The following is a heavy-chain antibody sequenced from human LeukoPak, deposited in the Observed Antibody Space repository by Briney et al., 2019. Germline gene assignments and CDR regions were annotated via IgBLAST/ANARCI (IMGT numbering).Heavy chain of an antibody. CDR1: GFTFSSYG. D-gene: IGHD4-17*01. J-gene: IGHJ4*02. CDR3: AKSGTSGDYGPRY. V-gene: IGHV3-30*18. CDR2: ISYDGSNK. Sequence: GGSLRLSCAASGFTFSSYGMHWVRQAPGKGLEWVAVISYDGSNKYYADSVKGRFTISRDNSKNTLYLQMNSLRAEDTAVYYCAKSGTSGDYGPRYWGQGTLVTVSS.